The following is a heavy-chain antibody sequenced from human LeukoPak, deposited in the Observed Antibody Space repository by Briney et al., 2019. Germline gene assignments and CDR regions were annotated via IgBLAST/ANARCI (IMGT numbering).Heavy chain of an antibody. CDR1: GFTFEDYG. V-gene: IGHV3-20*04. J-gene: IGHJ4*02. CDR2: INWNGGST. Sequence: PGGSLRLSCAASGFTFEDYGMSRVRQAPGKGLEWVSGINWNGGSTGYADSVKGRFTISRDNAKNSLYLQMNSLRVEDTALYYCARCGWFGEILLDYWGQGTLVTVSS. CDR3: ARCGWFGEILLDY. D-gene: IGHD3-10*01.